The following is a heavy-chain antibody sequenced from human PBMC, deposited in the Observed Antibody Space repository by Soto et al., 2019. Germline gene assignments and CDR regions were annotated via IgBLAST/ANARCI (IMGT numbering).Heavy chain of an antibody. CDR3: AHRPRGYSYHFDY. CDR2: IYWGDDE. V-gene: IGHV2-5*02. J-gene: IGHJ4*02. CDR1: GFSLTTRGVG. Sequence: QITLKESGPTLVKPTQTLTLTCTFSGFSLTTRGVGVGWIRQPPGKALEWLALIYWGDDEGYSPSLKSRHTITKDACKNQLVLTTTNMDPMDTATYYCAHRPRGYSYHFDYWGQGTLVTVSS. D-gene: IGHD5-18*01.